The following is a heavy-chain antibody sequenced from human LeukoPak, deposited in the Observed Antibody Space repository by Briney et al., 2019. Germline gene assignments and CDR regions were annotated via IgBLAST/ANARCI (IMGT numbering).Heavy chain of an antibody. D-gene: IGHD6-13*01. V-gene: IGHV3-21*01. CDR2: ISSSSSYI. CDR3: VKGRYSNSWYSSDY. CDR1: GFTFSSYS. J-gene: IGHJ4*02. Sequence: PGGSLRLSCAASGFTFSSYSMNWVRQAPGKGLEWVSSISSSSSYIYYADSVKGRFTISRDNSKNTLYLQMSSLRAEDTAVYYCVKGRYSNSWYSSDYWGQGTLVTVSS.